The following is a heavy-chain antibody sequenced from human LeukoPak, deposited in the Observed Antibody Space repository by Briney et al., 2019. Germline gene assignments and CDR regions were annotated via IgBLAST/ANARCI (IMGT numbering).Heavy chain of an antibody. V-gene: IGHV1-18*01. J-gene: IGHJ4*02. CDR2: ISAYNGHT. D-gene: IGHD1-7*01. CDR3: ARDRIWNWSIDY. CDR1: GYTFTSCG. Sequence: ASVKVPCKASGYTFTSCGISWVRQAPGQGLEWMGWISAYNGHTNYAQKLQGRVTMTTDTSTSTAYMELRSLRSDDTAVYYCARDRIWNWSIDYWGQGTLVTVSS.